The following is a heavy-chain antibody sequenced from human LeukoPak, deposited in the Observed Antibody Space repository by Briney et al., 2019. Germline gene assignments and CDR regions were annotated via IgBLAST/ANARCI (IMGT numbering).Heavy chain of an antibody. V-gene: IGHV5-51*01. CDR2: IYPGDSDT. CDR1: GYSFTSYW. D-gene: IGHD3-10*01. Sequence: GESLKISCKGSGYSFTSYWIGWVRQMPGKGLESMAIIYPGDSDTRYSPSFQGQVTISADKSISTAYLQWSSLKASDTAMYYCATGSPLRGAYYYGMDVWGQGTTVTVSS. CDR3: ATGSPLRGAYYYGMDV. J-gene: IGHJ6*02.